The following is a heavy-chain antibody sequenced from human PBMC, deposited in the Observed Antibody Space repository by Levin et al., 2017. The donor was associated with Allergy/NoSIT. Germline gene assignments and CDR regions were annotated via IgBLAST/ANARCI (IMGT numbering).Heavy chain of an antibody. V-gene: IGHV3-53*01. CDR2: IYNDGTT. Sequence: LSLTCAASGFTVSSNYMSWVRQAPGKGLEWVSVIYNDGTTYYADSVKGRFTISRDNSKNTLYLQMNSLRAEDTAVYYCANHTSAEDYWGQGTLVTVSS. D-gene: IGHD2-15*01. CDR3: ANHTSAEDY. J-gene: IGHJ4*02. CDR1: GFTVSSNY.